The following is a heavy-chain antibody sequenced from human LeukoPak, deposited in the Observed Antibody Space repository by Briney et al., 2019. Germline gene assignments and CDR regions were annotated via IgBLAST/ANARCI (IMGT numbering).Heavy chain of an antibody. CDR3: ARGKSRGSHIDY. J-gene: IGHJ4*02. Sequence: SETLSLTCTVSGGSISRSSYYWGWIRQPPGKGLEWIGSIYYSGSTYYNPSLKSRVTISVDTSRNQFSLKLSSVTAADTAVYFCARGKSRGSHIDYWGREPWSPSPQ. CDR2: IYYSGST. V-gene: IGHV4-39*01. CDR1: GGSISRSSYY. D-gene: IGHD1-26*01.